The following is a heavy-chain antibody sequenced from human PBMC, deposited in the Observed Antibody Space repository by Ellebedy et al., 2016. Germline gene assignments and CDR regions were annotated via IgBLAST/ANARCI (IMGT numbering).Heavy chain of an antibody. D-gene: IGHD3-22*01. CDR3: AKDVGNYYDSSGYPGDY. CDR1: GFTFSSYA. J-gene: IGHJ4*02. Sequence: GGSLRLSCAASGFTFSSYAMSWVRQAPGKGLEWVSAISGSGGSTYYADSVKGRFTISRDNSKNTLYLQMNSLRAEDTAVYYCAKDVGNYYDSSGYPGDYWGQGTLVTVSS. CDR2: ISGSGGST. V-gene: IGHV3-23*01.